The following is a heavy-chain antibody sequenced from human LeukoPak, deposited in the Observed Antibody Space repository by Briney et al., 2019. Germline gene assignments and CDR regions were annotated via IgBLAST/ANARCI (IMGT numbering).Heavy chain of an antibody. CDR3: ARGWSILTGYSVDYYFDY. Sequence: SQTLSLTCAISGDSVSSNSAAWNWIRLSPSRGLEWLGRTYYRSKWYNDYAVSVKSRITINPDTSKNQFSLQLNSVTPEDTAVYYCARGWSILTGYSVDYYFDYWGQGTLVTVSS. V-gene: IGHV6-1*01. J-gene: IGHJ4*02. D-gene: IGHD3-9*01. CDR2: TYYRSKWYN. CDR1: GDSVSSNSAA.